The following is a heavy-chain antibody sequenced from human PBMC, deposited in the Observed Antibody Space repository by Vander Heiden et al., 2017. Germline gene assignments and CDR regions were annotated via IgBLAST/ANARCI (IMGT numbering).Heavy chain of an antibody. J-gene: IGHJ4*02. CDR3: ARGFSGYTFDS. V-gene: IGHV4-59*01. D-gene: IGHD5-12*01. Sequence: QVQLQESGPGLVKPSETLSLTCTVSGGFINNYYWSWLRQPPGKGLEWIGFIYSSGSTNYIPSLKSRITISLDTSKNQFSLKLSSVTAADTAVYFCARGFSGYTFDSWGQGTLVTVSS. CDR1: GGFINNYY. CDR2: IYSSGST.